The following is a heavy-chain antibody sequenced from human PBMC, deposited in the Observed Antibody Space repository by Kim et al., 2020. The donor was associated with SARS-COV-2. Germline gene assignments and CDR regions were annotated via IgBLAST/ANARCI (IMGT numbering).Heavy chain of an antibody. CDR3: VKDLGSNSYGPQDYDY. D-gene: IGHD5-18*01. CDR1: GFTFSSYA. V-gene: IGHV3-64D*06. CDR2: ISSNGGST. J-gene: IGHJ4*02. Sequence: GGSLRLSCSASGFTFSSYAMHWVRQAPGKGLEYVSAISSNGGSTYYADSVKGRFTISRDNSKNTLYLQMSSLRAEDTAVYYCVKDLGSNSYGPQDYDYWGQGTLVTVSS.